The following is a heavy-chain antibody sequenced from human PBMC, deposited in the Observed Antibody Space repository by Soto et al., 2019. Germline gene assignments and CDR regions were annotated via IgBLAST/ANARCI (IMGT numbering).Heavy chain of an antibody. CDR1: GYTFTGYY. J-gene: IGHJ6*02. Sequence: VASVKVSCKASGYTFTGYYMHWVRQSPGQGLERMGWINPNSGGTNYAQKFQGRVTMTRDTSISTAYMELSRLRSDDTAVYYCAKSAPEYYDFWSGYYTGYYYYYGMDVWGQGTTVTVSS. V-gene: IGHV1-2*02. D-gene: IGHD3-3*01. CDR3: AKSAPEYYDFWSGYYTGYYYYYGMDV. CDR2: INPNSGGT.